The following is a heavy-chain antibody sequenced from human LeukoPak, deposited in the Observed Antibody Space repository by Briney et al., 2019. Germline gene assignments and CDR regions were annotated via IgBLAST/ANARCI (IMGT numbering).Heavy chain of an antibody. D-gene: IGHD6-19*01. CDR3: AKGAGVHDAFDI. CDR1: GFTFSSYG. V-gene: IGHV3-30*18. J-gene: IGHJ3*02. CDR2: ISYDGINK. Sequence: GGSLRLSCAASGFTFSSYGMHWVRQAPGKGLEWVAVISYDGINKYYTGSAKGRFTISRDNPKNTLYLQMNSLRAEDTAVYFCAKGAGVHDAFDIWGQGTMVTVSS.